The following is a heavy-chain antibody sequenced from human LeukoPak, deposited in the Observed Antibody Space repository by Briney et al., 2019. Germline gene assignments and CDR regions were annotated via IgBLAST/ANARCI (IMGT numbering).Heavy chain of an antibody. Sequence: GGSLRLSCAASGFTFSSYWMSWVRQAPGKGLEWVANIKQDGSEKYYADSVKGRFTISRDNSKNTLYLQMNSLRAEDTAVYYCAKDMLGMVYYYYYGMDVWGQGTTVTVSS. CDR1: GFTFSSYW. V-gene: IGHV3-7*03. CDR2: IKQDGSEK. J-gene: IGHJ6*02. CDR3: AKDMLGMVYYYYYGMDV. D-gene: IGHD2-8*01.